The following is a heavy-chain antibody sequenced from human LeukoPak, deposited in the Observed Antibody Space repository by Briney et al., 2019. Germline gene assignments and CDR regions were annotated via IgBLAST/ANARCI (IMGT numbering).Heavy chain of an antibody. CDR3: AREGSYYGSGSYSFYYNYYMDV. Sequence: GGTLRHSCAASGFTCSDYYMSWIRQAPGKGLQWISYISSSGATTYYADSVKGRFAISRDNTKNSLYLQMNSLRAEDTAVYYCAREGSYYGSGSYSFYYNYYMDVWGKGTTVTISS. CDR1: GFTCSDYY. V-gene: IGHV3-11*01. J-gene: IGHJ6*03. CDR2: ISSSGATT. D-gene: IGHD3-10*01.